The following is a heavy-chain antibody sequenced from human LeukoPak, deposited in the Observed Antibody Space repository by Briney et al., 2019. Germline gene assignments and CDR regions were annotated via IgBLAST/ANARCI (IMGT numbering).Heavy chain of an antibody. J-gene: IGHJ4*02. CDR3: VFGLGY. Sequence: KPSETLSLTCAGYGGSFSGYYWSWIRQPPGKGLEWIGEINHSGSTNYNPYLKSRVTISVDTSKNQFSLKLSSVAAADTPVYYLVFGLGYWGREPWSPSPQ. CDR1: GGSFSGYY. D-gene: IGHD3-10*02. CDR2: INHSGST. V-gene: IGHV4-34*01.